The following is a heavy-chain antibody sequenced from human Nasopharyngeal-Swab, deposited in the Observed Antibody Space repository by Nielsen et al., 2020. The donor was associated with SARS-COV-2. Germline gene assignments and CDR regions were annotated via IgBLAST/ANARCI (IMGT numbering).Heavy chain of an antibody. CDR2: ISSSSSYI. V-gene: IGHV3-21*01. J-gene: IGHJ6*02. Sequence: GESLKISCAASGFTFSSYSMNWVRQAPGKGLDWVSSISSSSSYIYYADSVKGRFTISRDNAKNSLYLQMNSLRAEDTAVYYCARGCVLTGPSCYYYGMDVWGQGTTVTVSS. CDR3: ARGCVLTGPSCYYYGMDV. CDR1: GFTFSSYS. D-gene: IGHD3-9*01.